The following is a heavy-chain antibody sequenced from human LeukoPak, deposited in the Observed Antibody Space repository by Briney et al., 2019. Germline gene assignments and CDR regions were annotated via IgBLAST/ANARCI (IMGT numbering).Heavy chain of an antibody. V-gene: IGHV4-34*01. CDR1: GGSFSGYY. Sequence: PSETLSLTCAVYGGSFSGYYWSWIRQPPGKGLEWIGEINHSGSTNYNPSLKSRVTISVDTSKNQFSLKLSSVTAADTAVYYCARMSTVGATGFDYWGQGTLVTVSS. CDR3: ARMSTVGATGFDY. D-gene: IGHD1-26*01. CDR2: INHSGST. J-gene: IGHJ4*02.